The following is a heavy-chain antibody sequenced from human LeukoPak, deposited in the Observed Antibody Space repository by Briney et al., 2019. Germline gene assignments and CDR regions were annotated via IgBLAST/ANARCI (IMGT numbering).Heavy chain of an antibody. Sequence: ASVKVSCKVSGYTLTELSMHWVRQAPGKGLEWMGGFDPEDGETIYAQKFQGRVTMTEDTSTDTAYMELSSLRSEDTAVYYCARGGGTGGNPDDDAFDIWGQGTMVTVSS. CDR1: GYTLTELS. CDR3: ARGGGTGGNPDDDAFDI. J-gene: IGHJ3*02. V-gene: IGHV1-24*01. D-gene: IGHD4-23*01. CDR2: FDPEDGET.